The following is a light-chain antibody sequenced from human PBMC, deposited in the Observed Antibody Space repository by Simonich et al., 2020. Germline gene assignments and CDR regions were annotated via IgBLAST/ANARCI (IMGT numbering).Light chain of an antibody. Sequence: EIVLTQSPGTLSLSPGERATLSCRASQSVSSSYLAWYQHKPGLAPRLLIYDASSRATGIPDRFSGSWSGTDFTLTISRLEPEDFAVYYCQQYGSSPEFTFGPGTKVDIK. V-gene: IGKV3D-20*01. CDR2: DAS. CDR3: QQYGSSPEFT. J-gene: IGKJ3*01. CDR1: QSVSSSY.